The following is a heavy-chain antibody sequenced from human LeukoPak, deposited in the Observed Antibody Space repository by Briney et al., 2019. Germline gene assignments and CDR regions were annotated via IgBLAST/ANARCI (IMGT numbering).Heavy chain of an antibody. CDR3: ARDTGRFLEWLPARIYGMDV. CDR1: GGTFSSYA. J-gene: IGHJ6*02. D-gene: IGHD3-3*01. CDR2: IIPIFGTA. Sequence: SVKVSCKASGGTFSSYAISWVRQAPGQGLEWMGGIIPIFGTANYAQKFQGRVTITADESTSTAYMELSSLRSEDTAVYYCARDTGRFLEWLPARIYGMDVWGQGTTVTVSS. V-gene: IGHV1-69*13.